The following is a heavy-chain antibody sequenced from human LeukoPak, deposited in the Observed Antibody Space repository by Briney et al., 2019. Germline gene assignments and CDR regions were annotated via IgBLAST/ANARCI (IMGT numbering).Heavy chain of an antibody. V-gene: IGHV3-23*01. D-gene: IGHD2-2*01. CDR1: EFTFSNYW. CDR2: ISGSGGST. J-gene: IGHJ4*02. Sequence: QPGESLRLSCAASEFTFSNYWMSWVRQAPGKGLEWVSAISGSGGSTYYADSVKGRFTISRDNSKNTLYLQMNSLRAEDTAVYYCAKDRQLLTLYYFDYWGQGTLVTVSS. CDR3: AKDRQLLTLYYFDY.